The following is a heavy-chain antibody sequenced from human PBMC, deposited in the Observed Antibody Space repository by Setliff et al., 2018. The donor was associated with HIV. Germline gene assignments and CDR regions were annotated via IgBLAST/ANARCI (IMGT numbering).Heavy chain of an antibody. CDR1: GYTFTSYD. V-gene: IGHV1-8*02. D-gene: IGHD6-19*01. J-gene: IGHJ4*02. CDR2: MNPNSGNT. Sequence: ASVKVSCKASGYTFTSYDINWVRQAPGQGLEWMGWMNPNSGNTGYARKFQGRITMTRNTSITTAYMELSSLGSEDTAVYYCARVIGYFSGWYLKCWGQGTPVTVSS. CDR3: ARVIGYFSGWYLKC.